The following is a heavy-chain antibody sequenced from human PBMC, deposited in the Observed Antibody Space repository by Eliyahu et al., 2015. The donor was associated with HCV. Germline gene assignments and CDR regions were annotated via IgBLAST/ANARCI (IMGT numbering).Heavy chain of an antibody. Sequence: GFTFSSYGMHWVRQAPGKGLEWVAVIWYDGSNKYYADSVKGRFTISRDNSKNTLYLQMNSLRAEDTAVYYCAREQAIAVAGPYFDYWGQGTLVTVSS. V-gene: IGHV3-33*01. CDR2: IWYDGSNK. J-gene: IGHJ4*02. CDR3: AREQAIAVAGPYFDY. D-gene: IGHD6-19*01. CDR1: GFTFSSYG.